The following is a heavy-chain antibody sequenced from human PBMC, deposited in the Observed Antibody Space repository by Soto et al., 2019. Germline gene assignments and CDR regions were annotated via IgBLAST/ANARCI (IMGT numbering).Heavy chain of an antibody. V-gene: IGHV4-39*01. Sequence: SETLSLTCTVSGGSISSSSYYWSWIRQPPGKGLEWIGSIYYSGSTYYNPSLKSRVTISVDTSKNQFSLKLSSVTAADTAVYYCARSITIFGVLITEPYYYYRTDVWGQGTTVTVSS. J-gene: IGHJ6*02. CDR2: IYYSGST. D-gene: IGHD3-3*01. CDR1: GGSISSSSYY. CDR3: ARSITIFGVLITEPYYYYRTDV.